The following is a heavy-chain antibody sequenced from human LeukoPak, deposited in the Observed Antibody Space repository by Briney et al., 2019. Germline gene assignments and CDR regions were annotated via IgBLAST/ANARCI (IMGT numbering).Heavy chain of an antibody. D-gene: IGHD3-22*01. Sequence: SETLSLTCTVSGGSISNYYWSWIRQPPGKGLEWIGYIYYSGSTNYNPSLKSRVTMSVDTSKNQFSLKLSSVTAADTAVYYCARGDYDDSSGYYYVLDYWGQGTLVTVSS. CDR1: GGSISNYY. CDR2: IYYSGST. J-gene: IGHJ4*02. V-gene: IGHV4-59*12. CDR3: ARGDYDDSSGYYYVLDY.